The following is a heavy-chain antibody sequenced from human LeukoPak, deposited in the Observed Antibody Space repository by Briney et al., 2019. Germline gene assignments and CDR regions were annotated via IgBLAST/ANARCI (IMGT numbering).Heavy chain of an antibody. CDR1: GGFISSYY. CDR2: IYYSGST. V-gene: IGHV4-59*01. CDR3: AREMDV. J-gene: IGHJ6*02. Sequence: SETLSLTCTVSGGFISSYYWSWIRQPPGKGLEWIGYIYYSGSTNYNPSLKSRVTISVDTSKNQFSLKLSSVTAADTAVYYCAREMDVWGQGTTVTVSS.